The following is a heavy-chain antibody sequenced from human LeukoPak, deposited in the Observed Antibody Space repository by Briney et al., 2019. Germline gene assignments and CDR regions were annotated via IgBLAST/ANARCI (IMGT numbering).Heavy chain of an antibody. CDR3: ARDRWLRVAFDI. D-gene: IGHD5-12*01. Sequence: SETLSLTCTVSDGSISSYYWSWIRQPGGTGLEWIGRIYTSGSTNYNPSLKSRVTMSVDTSKNQFSLKLSSVTAADTAVYYCARDRWLRVAFDIWGQGTMVTVSS. CDR1: DGSISSYY. J-gene: IGHJ3*02. V-gene: IGHV4-4*07. CDR2: IYTSGST.